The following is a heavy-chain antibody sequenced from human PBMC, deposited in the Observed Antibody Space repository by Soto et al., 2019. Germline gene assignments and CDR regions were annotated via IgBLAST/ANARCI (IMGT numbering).Heavy chain of an antibody. J-gene: IGHJ4*02. CDR1: GFTFSSYS. D-gene: IGHD3-10*01. CDR3: AKKVNSGPGSQYFDY. Sequence: GGSLRLSCAASGFTFSSYSMSWVRQAPGKGLEWVSGFRTSGDGGTTYYADSVKGRFTISRDNSKNMLFLQMNSLRAEDTAIYYCAKKVNSGPGSQYFDYWGQGTLVTSPQ. V-gene: IGHV3-23*01. CDR2: FRTSGDGGTT.